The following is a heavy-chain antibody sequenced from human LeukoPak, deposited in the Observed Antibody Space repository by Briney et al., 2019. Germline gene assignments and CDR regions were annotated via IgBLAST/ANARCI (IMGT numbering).Heavy chain of an antibody. CDR2: INPSGGST. J-gene: IGHJ3*02. CDR1: GYTFTSYY. D-gene: IGHD3-22*01. V-gene: IGHV1-46*01. CDR3: ARDSYYDGGHDAFDI. Sequence: ASVKVSCKASGYTFTSYYMHWVRQAPGQGLEWMGIINPSGGSTSYAQKFQGRVTMTRDTSTSTVYMELSSLRSEDTAVYYCARDSYYDGGHDAFDIWGQGTMVTVSS.